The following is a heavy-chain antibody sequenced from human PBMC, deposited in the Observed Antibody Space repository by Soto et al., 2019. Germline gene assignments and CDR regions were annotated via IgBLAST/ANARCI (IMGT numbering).Heavy chain of an antibody. Sequence: GGSLRLSCAASGFTFSSYGMHWVRQAPGKGLEWVAVIWYDGSNKYYADSVKGRFTISRDNSKNTLYLQMNSLRAEDTAVYYCASDYESSRYPRSYLDYRDKGTLVTVSS. D-gene: IGHD3-22*01. V-gene: IGHV3-33*01. CDR1: GFTFSSYG. CDR2: IWYDGSNK. CDR3: ASDYESSRYPRSYLDY. J-gene: IGHJ4*02.